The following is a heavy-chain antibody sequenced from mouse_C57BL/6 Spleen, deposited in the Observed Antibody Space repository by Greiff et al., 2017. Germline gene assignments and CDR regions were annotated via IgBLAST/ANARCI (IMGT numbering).Heavy chain of an antibody. D-gene: IGHD1-1*01. CDR2: ISSGSSTT. J-gene: IGHJ4*01. CDR3: ANLVLRYYAMGY. Sequence: EVPLVESGGGLVKPGGSLKLSCAASGFTFSDYGMHWVRQGPEKGLEWVAYISSGSSTTYYADTVKGRFTLSGDNAKNTLFLQMTSLRSEDTALYYCANLVLRYYAMGYWGQGTSVTVSS. CDR1: GFTFSDYG. V-gene: IGHV5-17*01.